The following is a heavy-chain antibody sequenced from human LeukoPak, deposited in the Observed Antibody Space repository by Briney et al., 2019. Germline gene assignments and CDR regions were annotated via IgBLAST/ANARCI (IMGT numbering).Heavy chain of an antibody. CDR3: ARWDELDWAFGT. D-gene: IGHD2-21*01. J-gene: IGHJ5*02. CDR2: FSLGGTT. CDR1: GASLTTYS. V-gene: IGHV4-59*08. Sequence: SETLSLTCSVSGASLTTYSWNWLRQSPGKGLEWIGYFSLGGTTSYTSSLKSRVTISRDTSKNQVSLKLTSVTAADTAVYYCARWDELDWAFGTWGPGTLVTVSS.